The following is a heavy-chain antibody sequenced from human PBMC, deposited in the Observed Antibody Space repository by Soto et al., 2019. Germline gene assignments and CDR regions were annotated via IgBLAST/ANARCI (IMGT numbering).Heavy chain of an antibody. J-gene: IGHJ4*02. CDR1: GYTFTTYG. D-gene: IGHD6-19*01. CDR2: INGYNGNT. Sequence: QVQLVQSGAEVKKPGASVKVSCKASGYTFTTYGISWVRQAPGQGLEWMGWINGYNGNTNYAQKLQGRVTMPTDTSTSTAYMERRSLRSDHTAVDYWARDPVAGTYVDYWGQATLVTVSS. V-gene: IGHV1-18*01. CDR3: ARDPVAGTYVDY.